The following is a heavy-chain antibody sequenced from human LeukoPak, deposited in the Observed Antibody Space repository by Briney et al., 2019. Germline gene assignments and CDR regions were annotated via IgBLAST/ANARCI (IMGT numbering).Heavy chain of an antibody. CDR2: IYHSGST. D-gene: IGHD4-17*01. J-gene: IGHJ6*02. Sequence: SGTLSLTCAVSGGSISSSNWWSWVRKPPGKGLEWIGEIYHSGSTNYNPSLKSRVTISVDKSKNQFSLKLSSVTAADTAVYYCARVYGDYDPYYYGMDVWGQGTTVTVSS. CDR1: GGSISSSNW. CDR3: ARVYGDYDPYYYGMDV. V-gene: IGHV4-4*02.